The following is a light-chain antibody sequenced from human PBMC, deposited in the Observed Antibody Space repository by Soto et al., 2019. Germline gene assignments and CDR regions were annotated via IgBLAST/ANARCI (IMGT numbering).Light chain of an antibody. CDR2: DAS. V-gene: IGKV1-33*01. CDR3: QQYANLHT. Sequence: MYQSPSALSANKEYRVTITFRASQGISSYLAWYQQKPGRAPKLLIYDASNLEAGVPSRFRGSGSGTDFTFTISRLQPEDIATYYCQQYANLHTSGHRTRLEI. CDR1: QGISSY. J-gene: IGKJ5*01.